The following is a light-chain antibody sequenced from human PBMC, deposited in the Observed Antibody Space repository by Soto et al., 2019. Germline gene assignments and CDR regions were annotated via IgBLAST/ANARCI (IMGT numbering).Light chain of an antibody. CDR2: ETS. J-gene: IGKJ2*01. CDR1: QSVGSH. CDR3: QQYHDWHPYT. V-gene: IGKV3-15*01. Sequence: ETVMTQSPATLSVSPGERATLSCRASQSVGSHLAWYQQIPGQTPRLLIFETSVRATGVPARFSGSGSGTEFTLTINSLQSEDFAVYYCQQYHDWHPYTFGQGTKLEIK.